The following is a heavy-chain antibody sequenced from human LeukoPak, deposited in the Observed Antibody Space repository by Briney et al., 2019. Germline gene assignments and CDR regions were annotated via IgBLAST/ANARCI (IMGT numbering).Heavy chain of an antibody. CDR2: ISAYNGKR. CDR1: GYTFTSYG. V-gene: IGHV1-18*01. Sequence: ASVKVSCKASGYTFTSYGISWVRQAPGQGLEWMGWISAYNGKRNYAQKLQSRVTMTTDTTTSTDYIEKRSARSDDTAVYYWSRDIGSYSSSWYGDYWGEGTLVTVSS. CDR3: SRDIGSYSSSWYGDY. D-gene: IGHD6-13*01. J-gene: IGHJ4*02.